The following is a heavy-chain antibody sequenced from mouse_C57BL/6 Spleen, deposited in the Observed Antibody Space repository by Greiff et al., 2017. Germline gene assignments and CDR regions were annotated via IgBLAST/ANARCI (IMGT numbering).Heavy chain of an antibody. J-gene: IGHJ3*01. V-gene: IGHV1-22*01. D-gene: IGHD2-1*01. CDR2: INPNNGGT. CDR3: AREDYYGNYRPWFAY. Sequence: EVQLQQSGPELVKPGASVKMSCKASGYTFTDYNMHWVKQSHGKSLEWIGYINPNNGGTSYNQKFKGKATLTVNKSSSTAYMELRSLTSEDSAVYYCAREDYYGNYRPWFAYWGQGTLVTVSA. CDR1: GYTFTDYN.